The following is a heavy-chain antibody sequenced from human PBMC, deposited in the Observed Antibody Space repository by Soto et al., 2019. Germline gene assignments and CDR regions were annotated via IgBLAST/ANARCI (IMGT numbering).Heavy chain of an antibody. CDR1: GGTFSSYT. CDR2: IIPILGIA. J-gene: IGHJ4*02. CDR3: TKDRVPDGIYSFDY. Sequence: GASVKVSCKASGGTFSSYTISWVRQAPGQGLEWMVRIIPILGIANYAQKFQGRVTITADKSMKTVYLQMNSLRVEDAAVYYCTKDRVPDGIYSFDYWGQGALVTVSS. V-gene: IGHV1-69*04. D-gene: IGHD2-15*01.